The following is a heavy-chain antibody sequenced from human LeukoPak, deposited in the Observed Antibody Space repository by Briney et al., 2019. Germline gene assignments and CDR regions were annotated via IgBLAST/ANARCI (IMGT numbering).Heavy chain of an antibody. CDR1: GGTFSGYT. J-gene: IGHJ3*02. CDR2: IIPVSDIS. CDR3: ARGVVNYDIMTGYPKDAFDI. D-gene: IGHD3-9*01. V-gene: IGHV1-69*10. Sequence: ASVKVSCKASGGTFSGYTINWVRQAPGQGLEWMGGIIPVSDISNYVQKFQGRVTIIADKSTNTAYMELSSLRSEDTAIYYCARGVVNYDIMTGYPKDAFDIWGQGTMITVSS.